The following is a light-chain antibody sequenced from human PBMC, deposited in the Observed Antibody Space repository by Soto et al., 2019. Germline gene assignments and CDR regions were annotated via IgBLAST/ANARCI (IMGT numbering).Light chain of an antibody. CDR1: QGIGSD. J-gene: IGKJ1*01. CDR3: QQYNNWPQT. V-gene: IGKV1D-13*01. Sequence: AIQLTQFPSSLSASVGDRVTITCRASQGIGSDLAWYQQKPGKAPKLLIFEASTLHSGVPSRFSGSGSGTEFTLTISSLQSEDFAVYYCQQYNNWPQTFGQGTTGDIK. CDR2: EAS.